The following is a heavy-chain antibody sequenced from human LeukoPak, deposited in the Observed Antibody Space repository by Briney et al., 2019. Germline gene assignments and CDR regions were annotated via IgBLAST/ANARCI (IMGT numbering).Heavy chain of an antibody. CDR1: GGSFSGYY. V-gene: IGHV4-34*01. D-gene: IGHD3-16*02. CDR3: ARKRIMITFGGVIGLYFDY. Sequence: PSETLSLTCAVYGGSFSGYYWSWIRQPPGKGLEWIREINHSGSTNYNPSLKSRVTISVDTSKNQFSLKLSSVTAADTAVYYCARKRIMITFGGVIGLYFDYWGPRTLVTVSS. J-gene: IGHJ4*02. CDR2: INHSGST.